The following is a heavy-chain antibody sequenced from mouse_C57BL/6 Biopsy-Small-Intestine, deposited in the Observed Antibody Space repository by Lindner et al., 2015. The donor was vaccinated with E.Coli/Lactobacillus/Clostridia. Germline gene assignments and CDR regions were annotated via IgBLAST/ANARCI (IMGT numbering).Heavy chain of an antibody. V-gene: IGHV1-4*01. CDR2: IIPILGIA. Sequence: SVKVSCKASGGTFSSNTINWVRQAPGQGLEWMGRIIPILGIAKYAQKFQDRVTITADKSTSTVYMELSSLRSEDTAVYYCSRGQQWLVTPFDHWGQGTLVTVSS. J-gene: IGHJ4*01. D-gene: IGHD2-2*01. CDR3: SRGQQWLVTPFDH. CDR1: GGTFSSNT.